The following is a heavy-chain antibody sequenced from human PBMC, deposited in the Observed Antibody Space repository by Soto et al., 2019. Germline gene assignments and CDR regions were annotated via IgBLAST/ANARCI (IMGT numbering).Heavy chain of an antibody. D-gene: IGHD2-2*01. J-gene: IGHJ5*02. CDR2: ISGSGGST. CDR1: GFTFSSYA. Sequence: GSLRLSCAASGFTFSSYAMSWVRQAPGKGLEWVSAISGSGGSTYYADFVKGRFTISRDNSKNTLYLQMNSLRAEDTAVYYCARVVVVPAVNWFDPWGQGTLVTVSS. CDR3: ARVVVVPAVNWFDP. V-gene: IGHV3-23*01.